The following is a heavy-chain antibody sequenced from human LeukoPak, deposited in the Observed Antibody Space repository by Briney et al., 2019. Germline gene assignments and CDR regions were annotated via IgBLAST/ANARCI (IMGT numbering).Heavy chain of an antibody. J-gene: IGHJ4*02. CDR3: AKDGDSGDFDY. CDR2: IWYDGSNK. D-gene: IGHD3-10*01. V-gene: IGHV3-33*06. CDR1: GFTFRTYR. Sequence: PGRSQTLSCAVSGFTFRTYRMQWVHQATGKGLEGVADIWYDGSNKYYADSVKGRFTISRDNSKNTLYLQMNSLRAEDTAVYYCAKDGDSGDFDYWGQGTLVTDSS.